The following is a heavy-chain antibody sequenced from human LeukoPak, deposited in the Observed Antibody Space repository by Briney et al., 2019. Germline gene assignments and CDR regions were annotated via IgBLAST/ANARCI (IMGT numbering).Heavy chain of an antibody. CDR3: RFLEWSPGCDY. D-gene: IGHD3-3*01. CDR1: GGSISSGYNY. J-gene: IGHJ4*02. V-gene: IGHV4-30-4*08. CDR2: IYYSGST. Sequence: AQTLSLTCTVSGGSISSGYNYWSWLRQPRGKGREWIGYIYYSGSTSYNPSLKSRVTILADTSKNQFSLRLSSNCASTTQDDVLRFLEWSPGCDYWGQGTPVTVSS.